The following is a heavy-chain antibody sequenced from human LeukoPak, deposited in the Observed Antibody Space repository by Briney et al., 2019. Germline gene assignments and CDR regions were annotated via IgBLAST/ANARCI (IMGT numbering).Heavy chain of an antibody. J-gene: IGHJ5*02. V-gene: IGHV3-21*01. CDR1: GFTFNPYS. D-gene: IGHD6-13*01. CDR2: ISSSRSYI. Sequence: GGSLSLFCVASGFTFNPYSMNWVRQAPGKALEWVSSISSSRSYIYYADSVKGRFTISRDNARKSLYLQMNSLRAEDTAVYYCASGIPAAGLNWVDPWGQGTLVTVSS. CDR3: ASGIPAAGLNWVDP.